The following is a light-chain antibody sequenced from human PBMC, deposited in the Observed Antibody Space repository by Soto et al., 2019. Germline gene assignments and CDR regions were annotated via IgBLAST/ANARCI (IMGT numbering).Light chain of an antibody. J-gene: IGKJ5*01. CDR1: QVISTS. CDR3: QQLFDSPIT. Sequence: DIQLTQSPSFLSPSIGESANITCRASQVISTSLAWYQVKPGKAPKILIYAASTLESGVPSRFSATVSGTECSLTITSLQPEDVATYYCQQLFDSPITFGQGTRLEIK. CDR2: AAS. V-gene: IGKV1-9*01.